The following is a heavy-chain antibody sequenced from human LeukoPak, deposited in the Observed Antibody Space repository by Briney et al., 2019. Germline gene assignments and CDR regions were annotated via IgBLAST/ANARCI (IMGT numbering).Heavy chain of an antibody. J-gene: IGHJ4*02. D-gene: IGHD3-3*02. V-gene: IGHV1-24*01. CDR2: FHPADVEA. Sequence: ASVKVSCKASGYTFTGYYMHWVRQAPGKGLGWMAGFHPADVEAIYAQTFQGRVTMTEDTSSDTAYMELSSLRSEDTAVYYCSTGTFHFDFWGQGTLVTVSS. CDR1: GYTFTGYY. CDR3: STGTFHFDF.